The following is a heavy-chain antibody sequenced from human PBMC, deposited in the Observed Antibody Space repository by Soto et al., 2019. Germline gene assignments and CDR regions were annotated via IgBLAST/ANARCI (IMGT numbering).Heavy chain of an antibody. J-gene: IGHJ4*02. CDR2: TRNKGNSYTT. CDR3: ARAGYTSGWRIFEY. CDR1: GFTFSDHY. V-gene: IGHV3-72*01. Sequence: EVQLVESGGGVVQPGGSLRLSCATSGFTFSDHYMDWVRQAPGKGLEWVGRTRNKGNSYTTEYAASVKGRFAISRDDSQNSLYLQMNSLKTEDTAVYYCARAGYTSGWRIFEYWGQGTLVTVSS. D-gene: IGHD6-19*01.